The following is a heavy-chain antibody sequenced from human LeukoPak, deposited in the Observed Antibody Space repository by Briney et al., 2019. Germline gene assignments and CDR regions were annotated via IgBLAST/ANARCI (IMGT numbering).Heavy chain of an antibody. J-gene: IGHJ4*02. CDR2: IIPIFGTA. Sequence: ASVKVSCKASGYTFTNYAMNWVRQAPGQGLEWMGGIIPIFGTANYALKFQGRVTITADESTSTAYMELSSLRSEDTAVYYCARDSQNYYDSSGYYRGDGYWGQGTLVTVSS. CDR3: ARDSQNYYDSSGYYRGDGY. V-gene: IGHV1-69*13. D-gene: IGHD3-22*01. CDR1: GYTFTNYA.